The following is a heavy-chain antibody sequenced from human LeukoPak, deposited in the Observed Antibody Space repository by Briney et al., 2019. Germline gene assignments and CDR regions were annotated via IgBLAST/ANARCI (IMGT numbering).Heavy chain of an antibody. CDR1: GFSLSGYW. Sequence: GGSLRLSCAASGFSLSGYWMSWVRQAPGKGLEWMARLHADGNEKYYVDSVKGRFTVSRDNAKNSLYLQMNSPRVEDTAVYYCARGGYSFDYLGQGTLVTVSS. J-gene: IGHJ4*02. CDR3: ARGGYSFDY. CDR2: LHADGNEK. V-gene: IGHV3-7*01. D-gene: IGHD5-12*01.